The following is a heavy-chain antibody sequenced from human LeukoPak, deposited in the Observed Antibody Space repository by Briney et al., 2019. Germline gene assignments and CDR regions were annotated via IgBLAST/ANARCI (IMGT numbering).Heavy chain of an antibody. V-gene: IGHV4-4*07. CDR3: ARGPTVDLVAYDYVWGSHYSFDY. D-gene: IGHD3-16*01. Sequence: SETLSLTCAVSGGSIDSYYWTWVRQPAGKGLEWIGRIYNSENTRYNPSLKSRVTMSLDTSKNQFSLKLSSVTAADTAVYYCARGPTVDLVAYDYVWGSHYSFDYWGQGTLVTVSS. CDR2: IYNSENT. CDR1: GGSIDSYY. J-gene: IGHJ4*02.